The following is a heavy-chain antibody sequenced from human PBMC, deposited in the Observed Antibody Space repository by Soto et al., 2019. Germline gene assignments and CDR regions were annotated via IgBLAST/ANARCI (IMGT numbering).Heavy chain of an antibody. CDR3: TTGAPLRFLASSPLDS. V-gene: IGHV3-15*07. Sequence: GGSLRLSCAASGFTFINSWMNWVLQAPGKGLEWVGRIKSITDGGTTDYAAPVKGRFTISRDDSKNTLYLQMTSLKTEDTAVYYCTTGAPLRFLASSPLDSWGQGTLVTVSS. D-gene: IGHD3-3*01. CDR1: GFTFINSW. CDR2: IKSITDGGTT. J-gene: IGHJ4*02.